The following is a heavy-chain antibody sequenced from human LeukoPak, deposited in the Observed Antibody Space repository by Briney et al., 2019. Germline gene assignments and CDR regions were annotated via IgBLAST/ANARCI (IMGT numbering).Heavy chain of an antibody. CDR2: INHSGST. V-gene: IGHV4-34*01. CDR1: GGSFSGYY. D-gene: IGHD1-26*01. J-gene: IGHJ4*02. Sequence: SETLSLTCAVYGGSFSGYYWSWIRQPPGKGLEWIGEINHSGSTNYNPSLKSRVTISVDTSKNQSSLKLSSVTAADTAVYYCARGGRDLSYFDYWGQGTLVTVSS. CDR3: ARGGRDLSYFDY.